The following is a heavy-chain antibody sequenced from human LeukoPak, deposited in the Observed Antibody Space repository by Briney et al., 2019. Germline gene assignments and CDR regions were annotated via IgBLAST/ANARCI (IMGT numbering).Heavy chain of an antibody. CDR2: IKQDGSEK. CDR3: IREGYSYGHHSFDL. D-gene: IGHD3-10*01. V-gene: IGHV3-7*03. J-gene: IGHJ3*01. Sequence: GGSLRLSCAASGFTFSSYWMSWVRQAPGKGLEWVANIKQDGSEKYYVDSVKGRFTISRDNAKNSLYLQMNSLRAEDAAVYFCIREGYSYGHHSFDLWGQGTMVTVSS. CDR1: GFTFSSYW.